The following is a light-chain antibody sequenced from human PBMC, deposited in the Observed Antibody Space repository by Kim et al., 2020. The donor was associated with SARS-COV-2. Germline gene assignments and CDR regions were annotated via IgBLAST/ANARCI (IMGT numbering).Light chain of an antibody. CDR1: QSLLDTSDNRTY. Sequence: DIVMTQSPESLTVSLGERASINCKSSQSLLDTSDNRTYLTWYQQKTGQSPRVLISWASSRESGVPDRFSGSGSETDFTLTITNVQAEDAAVYHCHQYYSAFWTFGQGTKVDIK. J-gene: IGKJ1*01. CDR2: WAS. V-gene: IGKV4-1*01. CDR3: HQYYSAFWT.